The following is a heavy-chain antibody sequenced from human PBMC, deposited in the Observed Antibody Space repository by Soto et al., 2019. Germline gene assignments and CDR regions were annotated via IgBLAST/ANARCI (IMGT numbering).Heavy chain of an antibody. J-gene: IGHJ4*02. CDR2: IDPSDSYT. Sequence: PGESLKISCQGSGYSFTSYWISWVRQMPGKGLEWMGRIDPSDSYTNYSPSFQGHVTISADKSISTAYLQWSSLKASDTAMYYCARSIPDYDFPNDYWGQGTLVTVSS. V-gene: IGHV5-10-1*01. D-gene: IGHD3-3*01. CDR3: ARSIPDYDFPNDY. CDR1: GYSFTSYW.